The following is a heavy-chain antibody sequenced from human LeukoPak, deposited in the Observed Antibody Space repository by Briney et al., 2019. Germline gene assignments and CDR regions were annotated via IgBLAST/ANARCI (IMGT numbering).Heavy chain of an antibody. CDR3: AKDRSQSGYSSYYFDY. V-gene: IGHV3-30*18. CDR2: ISYDGSNK. Sequence: GGSLRLSCAASGFTFSSYGMHWVRQAPGKGLEWVAVISYDGSNKYYADSVKGRFTISRDNSKNTLYLQMNSLRAEDTAVYYCAKDRSQSGYSSYYFDYWGQGTLVTVSS. D-gene: IGHD5-18*01. J-gene: IGHJ4*02. CDR1: GFTFSSYG.